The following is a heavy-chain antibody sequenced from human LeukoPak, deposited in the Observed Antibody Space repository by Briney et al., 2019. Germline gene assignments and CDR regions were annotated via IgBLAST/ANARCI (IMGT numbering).Heavy chain of an antibody. CDR1: GGSFSGYY. Sequence: PSETLSLTCAVYGGSFSGYYWSWIRQPPGKGLEWIGEINHSGSTNYNPSLKSRVTISVDTSKNQFSLKLSSVTAADTAVYYCARGSPLLAFDYWGQGTLVTVSS. CDR2: INHSGST. J-gene: IGHJ4*02. V-gene: IGHV4-34*01. D-gene: IGHD2/OR15-2a*01. CDR3: ARGSPLLAFDY.